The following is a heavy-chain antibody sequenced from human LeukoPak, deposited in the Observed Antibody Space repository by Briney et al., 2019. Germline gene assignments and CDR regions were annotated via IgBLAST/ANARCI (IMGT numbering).Heavy chain of an antibody. Sequence: SETLSLTCTVSGGSISSSLYHWGWIRQSPGKNLEWLGSIYYTGTTHYNPSLKSRVTISVDTSKNQFSLNLSSVTAADTAVYYCARVPSGYYRLMGFQHWGQGTLVTVSS. J-gene: IGHJ1*01. D-gene: IGHD3-22*01. CDR2: IYYTGTT. V-gene: IGHV4-39*01. CDR1: GGSISSSLYH. CDR3: ARVPSGYYRLMGFQH.